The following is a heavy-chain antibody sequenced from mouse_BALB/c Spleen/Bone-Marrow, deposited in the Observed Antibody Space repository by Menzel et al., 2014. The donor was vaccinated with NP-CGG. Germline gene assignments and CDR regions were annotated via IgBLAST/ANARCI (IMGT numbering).Heavy chain of an antibody. J-gene: IGHJ4*01. CDR3: AKDCGYVDVMDY. D-gene: IGHD1-2*01. CDR2: IYPGSGNT. V-gene: IGHV1-84*02. CDR1: GYTFSEYY. Sequence: QVQLKESGPDLVKPGASVKISCKASGYTFSEYYINWVKQKPGQGLEWIGWIYPGSGNTKYNENFKGKATLTVDTSSSTAYMQLSSLTSEDTAVYFCAKDCGYVDVMDYWGQGTSVTVSS.